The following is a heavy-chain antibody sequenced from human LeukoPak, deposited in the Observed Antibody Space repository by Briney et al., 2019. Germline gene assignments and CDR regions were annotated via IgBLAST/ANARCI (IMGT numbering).Heavy chain of an antibody. V-gene: IGHV1-69*13. D-gene: IGHD1-26*01. CDR2: IIPIFGTA. CDR3: ARAYSGSYGASDY. CDR1: GYTFTGYY. Sequence: SVKVSCKASGYTFTGYYMHWVRQAPGQGLEWMGGIIPIFGTANYAQKFQGRVTITADESTSTAYVELSSLRSEDTAVYYCARAYSGSYGASDYWGQGTLVTVSS. J-gene: IGHJ4*02.